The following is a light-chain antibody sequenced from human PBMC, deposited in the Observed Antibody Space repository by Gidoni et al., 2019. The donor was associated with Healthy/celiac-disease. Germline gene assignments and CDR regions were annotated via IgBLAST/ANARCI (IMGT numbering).Light chain of an antibody. CDR1: QDISNY. V-gene: IGKV1-33*01. CDR3: QQYDNQPRRPIKLT. J-gene: IGKJ4*01. CDR2: DAS. Sequence: DIQITQSPSSLSASVGDRVIITCQASQDISNYLNWYQQKPGKAPKLLIYDASNLETGIPSRFSGSGSGREFTLDISSLKREVIATYYGQQYDNQPRRPIKLTFGGGTKVEIK.